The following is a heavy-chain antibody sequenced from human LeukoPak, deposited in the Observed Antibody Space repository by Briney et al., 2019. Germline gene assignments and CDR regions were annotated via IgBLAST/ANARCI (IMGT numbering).Heavy chain of an antibody. CDR2: IWYDGSNK. J-gene: IGHJ1*01. D-gene: IGHD2-15*01. CDR3: ARDRYCSGGSCYSPSLTGYFQH. CDR1: GFTFSSYG. Sequence: GGSLRLSCAASGFTFSSYGMHWVRQAPGKGLEWVAVIWYDGSNKYYADSVKGRFTISRDNPKNTLYLQMNSLRAEDTAVYYCARDRYCSGGSCYSPSLTGYFQHWGQGTLVTVSS. V-gene: IGHV3-33*01.